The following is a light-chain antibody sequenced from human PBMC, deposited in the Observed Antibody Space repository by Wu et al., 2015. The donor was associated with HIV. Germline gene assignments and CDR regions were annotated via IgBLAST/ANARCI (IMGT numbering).Light chain of an antibody. Sequence: EIVMTQSPATLYVSPGERATLSCRASQSVNSDYLAWYQQKHGQAPRLLIYGASSRATGIPDRFSGSGSGTDFTLTISRLEPEDFAVYYCQQYGSSPYTFGQGTKLEIK. CDR1: QSVNSDY. V-gene: IGKV3-20*01. CDR2: GAS. CDR3: QQYGSSPYT. J-gene: IGKJ2*01.